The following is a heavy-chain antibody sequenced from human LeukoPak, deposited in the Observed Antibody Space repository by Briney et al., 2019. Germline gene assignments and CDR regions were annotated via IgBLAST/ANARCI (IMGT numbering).Heavy chain of an antibody. V-gene: IGHV4-39*07. CDR3: ARTIPHDYGDYGAFDY. D-gene: IGHD4-17*01. CDR1: GGSISSSSYY. Sequence: SETLSLTCTVSGGSISSSSYYWGWIRQPPGKGLEWIGSIYYSGSTNYNPSLKSRVTISVDTSKNQFSLKLSSVTAADTAVYYCARTIPHDYGDYGAFDYWGQGTLVTVSS. CDR2: IYYSGST. J-gene: IGHJ4*02.